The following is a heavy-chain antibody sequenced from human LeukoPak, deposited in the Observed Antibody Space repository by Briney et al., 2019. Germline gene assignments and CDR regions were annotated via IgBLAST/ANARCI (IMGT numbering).Heavy chain of an antibody. Sequence: GGSLRLSCAASGFTFSSYTMNWVRQAPGKGLEWVSSINTGSFYIYSADSVKGRFTIPRDNAQNSLYLQMNSLRAEDTAVYYCARATFYYDSSGYYQTPDYWGQGTLVTVSS. CDR2: INTGSFYI. V-gene: IGHV3-21*01. D-gene: IGHD3-22*01. CDR3: ARATFYYDSSGYYQTPDY. J-gene: IGHJ4*02. CDR1: GFTFSSYT.